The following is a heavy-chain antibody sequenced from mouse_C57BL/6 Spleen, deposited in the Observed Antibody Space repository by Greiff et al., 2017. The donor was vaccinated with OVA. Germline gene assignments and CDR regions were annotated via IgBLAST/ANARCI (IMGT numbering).Heavy chain of an antibody. CDR2: IYPRSGNT. CDR1: GYTFTSYG. CDR3: ARWRGIENAMDY. J-gene: IGHJ4*01. Sequence: QVQLQQSGAELARPGASVKLSCKASGYTFTSYGISWVKQRTGQGLEWIGEIYPRSGNTYYNEKFKSKATLTADKSSSTAYMELRSLTSEDSAVYFCARWRGIENAMDYWGQGTSVTVSS. V-gene: IGHV1-81*01.